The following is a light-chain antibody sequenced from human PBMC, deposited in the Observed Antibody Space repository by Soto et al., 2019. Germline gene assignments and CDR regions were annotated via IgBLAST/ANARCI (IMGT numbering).Light chain of an antibody. CDR3: SSYTTSSTRV. V-gene: IGLV2-14*03. CDR1: SSDVGAYDF. Sequence: QSALAQPASVSGSPGQSITIFCPGTSSDVGAYDFVSWYQQHPDKAPKLMIYEVSNRPSGVSYRFSGSKSVNTATLTISGLQAEDEADYYCSSYTTSSTRVFGTGTKFTVL. CDR2: EVS. J-gene: IGLJ1*01.